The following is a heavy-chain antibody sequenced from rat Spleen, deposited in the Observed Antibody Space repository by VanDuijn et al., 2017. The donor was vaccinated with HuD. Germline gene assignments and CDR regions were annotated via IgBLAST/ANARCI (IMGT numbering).Heavy chain of an antibody. CDR2: INKDSYTI. CDR3: AREELGVRD. V-gene: IGHV4-2*01. Sequence: EVKLVASGGGLVQPGRSLKLSCAASGFNFNENWMGWVRQAPGKGLEWIGEINKDSYTINYSPSLKDKFIISRDNALNTLYLQMSKLGSEDTAIYYCAREELGVRDWGQGVMVTVSS. J-gene: IGHJ2*01. CDR1: GFNFNENW. D-gene: IGHD4-3*01.